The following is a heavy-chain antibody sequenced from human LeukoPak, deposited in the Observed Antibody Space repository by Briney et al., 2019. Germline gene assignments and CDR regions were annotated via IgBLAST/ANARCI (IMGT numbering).Heavy chain of an antibody. D-gene: IGHD2-2*01. Sequence: SVKVSCKASGGTFSSCAISWVRQAPGQGLEWMGGIIPIFGTANYAQKFQGRVTITTDESTSTAYMELSSLRSEDTAVYYCASGRVPAATIRDYYYMDVWGKGTTVTVSS. V-gene: IGHV1-69*05. J-gene: IGHJ6*03. CDR3: ASGRVPAATIRDYYYMDV. CDR2: IIPIFGTA. CDR1: GGTFSSCA.